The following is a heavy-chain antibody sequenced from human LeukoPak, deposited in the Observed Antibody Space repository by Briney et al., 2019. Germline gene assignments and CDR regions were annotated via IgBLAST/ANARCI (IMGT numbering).Heavy chain of an antibody. CDR2: INHSGST. CDR3: ARELGSSTSRKIYMDV. D-gene: IGHD2-2*01. J-gene: IGHJ6*03. CDR1: GGSFSGYY. Sequence: SETLSLTCAVYGGSFSGYYRSWIRQPPGKGLEWIGEINHSGSTNYNPSLKSRVTISVDTSKNQFSLKLSSVTAADTAVYYCARELGSSTSRKIYMDVWGKGTTVTVSS. V-gene: IGHV4-34*01.